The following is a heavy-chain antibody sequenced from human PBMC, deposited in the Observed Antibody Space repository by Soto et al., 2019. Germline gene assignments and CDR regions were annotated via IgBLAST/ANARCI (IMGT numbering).Heavy chain of an antibody. Sequence: SQTLSLPCAISWDSVSSNSAGWNWVRHSPSRGLEWLGRTFYRSKWYNEYAVSAKSRIIINPDTSKNQFSLQLNSVTPEDTAVYYWKSSVCVDGVCHWGQGTLVRVSS. CDR2: TFYRSKWYN. CDR1: WDSVSSNSAG. CDR3: KSSVCVDGVCH. V-gene: IGHV6-1*01. D-gene: IGHD2-8*01. J-gene: IGHJ4*02.